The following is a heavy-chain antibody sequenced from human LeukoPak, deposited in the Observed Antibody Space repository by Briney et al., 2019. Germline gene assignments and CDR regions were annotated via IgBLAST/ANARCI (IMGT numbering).Heavy chain of an antibody. D-gene: IGHD2-8*02. CDR3: AKEIGLGAFDL. CDR1: GYTFTSYG. CDR2: ISAHNGNT. V-gene: IGHV1-18*01. J-gene: IGHJ3*01. Sequence: ASVKVSCKASGYTFTSYGISWVRQAPGQGLEWMGWISAHNGNTHSAQKFQGRVTMTTETSTSTVYMEMRSLRSDDTAVYYCAKEIGLGAFDLWGQGTMVTVSS.